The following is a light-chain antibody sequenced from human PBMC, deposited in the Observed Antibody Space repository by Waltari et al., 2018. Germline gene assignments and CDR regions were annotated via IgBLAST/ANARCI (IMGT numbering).Light chain of an antibody. Sequence: QSALTQPASVSWSPGQSITVSCTGTSSDVGTYNLVSWYQQHPGKAPKLIIYGVNKRPSGVSDRFSGSKSGNTASLTSSGLQAEEEADYYCCASAGSSTYVVFGGGTKLTVL. CDR2: GVN. J-gene: IGLJ2*01. CDR3: CASAGSSTYVV. CDR1: SSDVGTYNL. V-gene: IGLV2-23*02.